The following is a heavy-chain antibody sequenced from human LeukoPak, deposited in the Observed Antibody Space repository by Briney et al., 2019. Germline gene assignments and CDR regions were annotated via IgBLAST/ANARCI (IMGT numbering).Heavy chain of an antibody. V-gene: IGHV3-30*03. Sequence: GRCLRLSCAAARLTFSSYGMHWVRQAPCKGLEWVVVISYDGSNKYYADSVKGRFTISRDNSKNTLYLQMNSLRAEDTAVYYCARDRHYYDSSGHFDYWGQGTLVTVSS. D-gene: IGHD3-22*01. J-gene: IGHJ4*02. CDR3: ARDRHYYDSSGHFDY. CDR1: RLTFSSYG. CDR2: ISYDGSNK.